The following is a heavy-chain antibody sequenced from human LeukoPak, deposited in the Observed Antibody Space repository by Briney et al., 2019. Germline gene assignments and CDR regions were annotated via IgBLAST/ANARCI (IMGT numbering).Heavy chain of an antibody. Sequence: GGSLRLSCAVSGFTFSSYATSWVRQAPGKGLGWVSTISGSGGTTYYADSVKGRFTISRDNSKNTLYLQMNSLRAEDTAVYYCAKGDSRPVVTFNYWGQGTLVTVSS. CDR3: AKGDSRPVVTFNY. V-gene: IGHV3-23*01. J-gene: IGHJ4*02. CDR1: GFTFSSYA. D-gene: IGHD4-23*01. CDR2: ISGSGGTT.